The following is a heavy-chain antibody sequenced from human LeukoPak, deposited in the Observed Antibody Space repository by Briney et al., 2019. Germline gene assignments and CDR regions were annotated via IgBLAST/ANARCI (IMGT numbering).Heavy chain of an antibody. CDR3: TRHRDYYDT. D-gene: IGHD3-22*01. CDR2: IYDSGGA. J-gene: IGHJ4*02. CDR1: GGSINSNF. Sequence: SETLSLTCTVSGGSINSNFYTWIRQPPGKGLEWIGNIYDSGGAKYNPSLKSRVTISGDTSKNQVSLKLTSVTAADTAVYFCTRHRDYYDTWGPGTLVTVSS. V-gene: IGHV4-59*08.